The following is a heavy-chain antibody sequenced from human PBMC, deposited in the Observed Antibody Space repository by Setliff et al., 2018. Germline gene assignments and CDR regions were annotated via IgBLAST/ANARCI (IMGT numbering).Heavy chain of an antibody. Sequence: SETLSLTCTVSGDSISSRRNYWGWFRQPAGKELEWIGQIYTSWSTNYNPSLKSRVTISLDTSKNQISLKLTSVTAADTAVYYCGRGFSRIEGWGNWFDPWGQGILVTVSS. CDR2: IYTSWST. CDR1: GDSISSRRNY. J-gene: IGHJ5*02. V-gene: IGHV4-61*09. CDR3: GRGFSRIEGWGNWFDP. D-gene: IGHD2-15*01.